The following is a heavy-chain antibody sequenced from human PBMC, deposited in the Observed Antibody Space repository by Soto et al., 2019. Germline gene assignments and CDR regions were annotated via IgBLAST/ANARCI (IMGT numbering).Heavy chain of an antibody. CDR1: GFSLSNARMG. V-gene: IGHV2-26*01. CDR3: ARMPYYYDSSGYYRIFDY. J-gene: IGHJ4*02. Sequence: SGPTLVNPTETLTLTCTVSGFSLSNARMGVSWIRQPPGKALEWLAHIFSNDEKSYSTSLKSRLTISKDTSKSQVVLTMTNMDPVDTATYYCARMPYYYDSSGYYRIFDYWGQGTLVTVSS. CDR2: IFSNDEK. D-gene: IGHD3-22*01.